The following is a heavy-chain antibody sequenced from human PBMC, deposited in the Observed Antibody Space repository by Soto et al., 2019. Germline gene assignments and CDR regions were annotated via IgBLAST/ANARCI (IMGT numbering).Heavy chain of an antibody. CDR1: GFSFSSYG. J-gene: IGHJ3*02. D-gene: IGHD1-26*01. CDR2: ISSSSSNI. Sequence: GGSLRLSCAASGFSFSSYGMHWVRQAPGKGLEWVSSISSSSSNIYYADSVKGRFTISRDNSKNSLYLQMNSLRAEDTAVYYCARPRIVGATIDAFDIWGQGTMVTVS. V-gene: IGHV3-21*01. CDR3: ARPRIVGATIDAFDI.